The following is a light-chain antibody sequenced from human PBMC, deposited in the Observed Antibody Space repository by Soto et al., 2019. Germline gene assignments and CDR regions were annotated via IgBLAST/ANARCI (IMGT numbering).Light chain of an antibody. J-gene: IGKJ1*01. CDR1: HNISSW. V-gene: IGKV1-5*03. CDR3: QQYNSYPRT. Sequence: DIQMTQSPSTLSTSVGDRVTITCRASHNISSWLAWYQQKPGKAPKLLIYKASSLESGVPLRFSGSGSGTEFTLTISSLQPDDFATYYCQQYNSYPRTFGQGTKVDIK. CDR2: KAS.